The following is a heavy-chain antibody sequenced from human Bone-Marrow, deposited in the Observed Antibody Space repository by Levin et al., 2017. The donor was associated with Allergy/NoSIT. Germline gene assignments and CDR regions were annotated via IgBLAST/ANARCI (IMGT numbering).Heavy chain of an antibody. V-gene: IGHV4-59*01. CDR2: IYYSGST. J-gene: IGHJ3*02. CDR3: ARDGPVDRYKHDAFDI. Sequence: LSQTLSLTCTVSGGSISSSYWSWIRQPPGKGLEWIGYIYYSGSTNYNPSLKSRVTISVDTSKNQFSLKLSSVTAADTAVYYCARDGPVDRYKHDAFDIWGQGTIVTVSS. CDR1: GGSISSSY. D-gene: IGHD5-24*01.